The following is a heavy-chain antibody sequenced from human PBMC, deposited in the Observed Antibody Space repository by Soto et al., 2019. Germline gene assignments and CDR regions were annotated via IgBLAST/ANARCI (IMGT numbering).Heavy chain of an antibody. Sequence: WASVKVSCKASGGTFSSYAISWVRQAPGQGLEWMGGIIPIFGTANYAQKFQGRVTITADKSTSTAYMELSSLRSEDTAVYYCARKGVTRDSRFFDPWGQGTLVTVSS. CDR2: IIPIFGTA. CDR1: GGTFSSYA. CDR3: ARKGVTRDSRFFDP. V-gene: IGHV1-69*06. J-gene: IGHJ5*02. D-gene: IGHD3-22*01.